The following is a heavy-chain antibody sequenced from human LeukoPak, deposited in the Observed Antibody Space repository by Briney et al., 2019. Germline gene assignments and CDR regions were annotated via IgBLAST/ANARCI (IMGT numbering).Heavy chain of an antibody. Sequence: GGSLRLSCAASGFTFSSYSMNWLRQAPGKGLEWVSSISSSSSYIYYADSVKGRFTSSRDNAKNSLYLQMNSLRAEDTAVYYCASGAPVDYWGQGTLVTVSS. J-gene: IGHJ4*02. CDR3: ASGAPVDY. CDR2: ISSSSSYI. CDR1: GFTFSSYS. D-gene: IGHD1-26*01. V-gene: IGHV3-21*01.